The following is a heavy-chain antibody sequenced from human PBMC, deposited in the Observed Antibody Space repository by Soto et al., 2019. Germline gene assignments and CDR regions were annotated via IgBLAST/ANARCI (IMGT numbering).Heavy chain of an antibody. Sequence: PGGSLRLSCTVSGFAFNNYGINWVRQAPGKGLEWVSSISKSDYTYYSDSVKGRFTISRDNAKSSVSLQMNTLRVDDTAVYYCAREDSIIIPALSDFWGQGTLVTVSS. CDR1: GFAFNNYG. CDR3: AREDSIIIPALSDF. V-gene: IGHV3-21*01. CDR2: ISKSDYT. J-gene: IGHJ4*02. D-gene: IGHD3-22*01.